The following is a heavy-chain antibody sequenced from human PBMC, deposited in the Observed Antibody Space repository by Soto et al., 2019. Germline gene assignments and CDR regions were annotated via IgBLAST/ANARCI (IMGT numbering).Heavy chain of an antibody. Sequence: PGESLKISCAASGFTFSSYGMHWVRQAPGKGLEWVAVISYDGSNKYYADSVKGRFTISRDNSKNTLYLQMNSLRAEDTAVYYCAKYLDWGYYYYGMDVWGQGTTVTVSS. CDR1: GFTFSSYG. CDR3: AKYLDWGYYYYGMDV. J-gene: IGHJ6*02. V-gene: IGHV3-30*18. CDR2: ISYDGSNK. D-gene: IGHD3-9*01.